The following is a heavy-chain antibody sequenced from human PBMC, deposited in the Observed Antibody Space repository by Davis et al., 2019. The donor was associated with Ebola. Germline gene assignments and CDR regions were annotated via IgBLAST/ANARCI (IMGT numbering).Heavy chain of an antibody. J-gene: IGHJ4*02. D-gene: IGHD3-3*01. CDR2: ISSSGSTI. V-gene: IGHV3-11*01. CDR3: ASQTPLPRDDFWSGYYTDY. Sequence: PGGSLRLSCAASGFTFSDYYMSWIRQAPGKGLEWVSYISSSGSTIYYADSVKGRFTISRDNAKNSLYLQMNSLRAEDTAVYYCASQTPLPRDDFWSGYYTDYWGQGTLVTVSS. CDR1: GFTFSDYY.